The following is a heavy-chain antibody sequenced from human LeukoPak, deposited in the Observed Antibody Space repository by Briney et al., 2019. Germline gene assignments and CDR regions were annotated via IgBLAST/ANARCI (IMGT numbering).Heavy chain of an antibody. V-gene: IGHV4-61*01. Sequence: SETLSLTCTVSGYSISSGYYWSWIRQPPGKGLEWIGYIYYSGSTNYNPSLKSRVTISVDTSKNQFSLKLSSVTAADTAVYYCARTHEDYMDVWGKGTTVTVSS. D-gene: IGHD2-15*01. J-gene: IGHJ6*03. CDR3: ARTHEDYMDV. CDR1: GYSISSGYY. CDR2: IYYSGST.